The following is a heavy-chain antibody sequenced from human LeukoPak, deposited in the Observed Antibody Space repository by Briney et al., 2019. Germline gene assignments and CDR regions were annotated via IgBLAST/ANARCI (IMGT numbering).Heavy chain of an antibody. Sequence: SETLSLTCTVSGGSISSYYWSWIRQPPGKGLEWIGYIYYSGSTNYNPSLKSRVTISVDTSKNQFSLKLSSVTAADTAVYYCARGDYDILTGYYFLDYWGQGTLVTVSS. V-gene: IGHV4-59*01. CDR2: IYYSGST. CDR3: ARGDYDILTGYYFLDY. J-gene: IGHJ4*02. D-gene: IGHD3-9*01. CDR1: GGSISSYY.